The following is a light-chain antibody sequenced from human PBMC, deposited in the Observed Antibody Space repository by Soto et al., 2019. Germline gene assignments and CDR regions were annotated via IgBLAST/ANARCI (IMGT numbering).Light chain of an antibody. CDR3: TSYTTRSKSVL. CDR2: ANH. CDR1: SSNIGTHY. Sequence: QAVVIQPPSLSGTPGQRITISCSGSSSNIGTHYVYWYQQVSGSAPKVVIHANHQRPSGVPDRFSGSKSGTSATLAISGLQSEDEAEYYCTSYTTRSKSVLFGGGTKLTVL. V-gene: IGLV1-47*02. J-gene: IGLJ2*01.